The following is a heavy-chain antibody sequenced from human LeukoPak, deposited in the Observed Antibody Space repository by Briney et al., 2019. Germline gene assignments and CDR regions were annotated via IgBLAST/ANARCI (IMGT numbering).Heavy chain of an antibody. V-gene: IGHV1-2*02. CDR1: GYTFTAYY. CDR3: TRDHCTSINCYEYNYYGMDV. Sequence: ASVKVSCAASGYTFTAYYIHWVRRAPGQGLEWMGWINPNSGGTESAQKFQGRVTMTRDTSISTAYMELSRLRSDDTAVYYCTRDHCTSINCYEYNYYGMDVWGQGTTVTVSS. D-gene: IGHD2-2*01. J-gene: IGHJ6*02. CDR2: INPNSGGT.